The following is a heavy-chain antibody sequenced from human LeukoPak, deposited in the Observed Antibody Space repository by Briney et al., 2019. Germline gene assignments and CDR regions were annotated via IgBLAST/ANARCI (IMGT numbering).Heavy chain of an antibody. J-gene: IGHJ6*02. CDR1: GFTFSSYA. Sequence: GGSLRLSCAASGFTFSSYAMSWVRQAPGKGLEWVSAISGSGGSTYYADSVKGRFTISRDNSKNTLYLQMNSLRAGDTAVYYCAKDLVVAASYYYYGMDVWGQGTTVTVSS. CDR3: AKDLVVAASYYYYGMDV. V-gene: IGHV3-23*01. D-gene: IGHD2-15*01. CDR2: ISGSGGST.